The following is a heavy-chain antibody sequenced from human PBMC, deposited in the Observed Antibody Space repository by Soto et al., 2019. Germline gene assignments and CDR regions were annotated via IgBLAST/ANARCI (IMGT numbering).Heavy chain of an antibody. Sequence: QVQLVQSGVEVKKPGSSVRVSCKASGDTFKNSVISWVRQAPGQGLEWMGGTIPLFGTTDYAQKFQGRITITTDESTTTAYMEVSRLTSEDTAVYYCVAELDFGKLSVVWGQGTKVIVSS. V-gene: IGHV1-69*01. D-gene: IGHD3-10*01. CDR1: GDTFKNSV. J-gene: IGHJ3*01. CDR3: VAELDFGKLSVV. CDR2: TIPLFGTT.